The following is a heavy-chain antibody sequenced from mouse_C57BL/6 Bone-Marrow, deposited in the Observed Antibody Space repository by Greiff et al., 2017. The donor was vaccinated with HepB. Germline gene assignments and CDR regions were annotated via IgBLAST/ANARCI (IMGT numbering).Heavy chain of an antibody. CDR3: ARGGFTP. V-gene: IGHV1-26*01. CDR1: GYTFTDYY. Sequence: EVQLQQSGPELVKPGASVKISCKASGYTFTDYYMNWVKQSHGKSLEWIGDINPNNGGTSYNQKFKGKATLTVDKSSSTAYMELRSLTSEDSAVYYCARGGFTPWGQGTLVTVSA. J-gene: IGHJ3*02. CDR2: INPNNGGT.